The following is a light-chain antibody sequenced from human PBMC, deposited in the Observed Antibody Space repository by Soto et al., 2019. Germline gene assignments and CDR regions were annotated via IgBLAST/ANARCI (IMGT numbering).Light chain of an antibody. CDR1: QIVSRNY. CDR3: QQYAKAPLT. V-gene: IGKV3-20*01. CDR2: GAS. Sequence: EMVLTHSPGTLSLSPGERATLSCRAIQIVSRNYLAWYQQKPGQAPRLVIYGASSRATGVPDRFSASGSGTDFTLTISRMEPEDFAVYYCQQYAKAPLTFGQGTKVDIK. J-gene: IGKJ1*01.